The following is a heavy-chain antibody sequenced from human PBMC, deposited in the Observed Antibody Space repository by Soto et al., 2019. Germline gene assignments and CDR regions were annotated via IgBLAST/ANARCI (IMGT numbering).Heavy chain of an antibody. CDR3: AKLDCSSTSCYNLD. V-gene: IGHV3-23*01. Sequence: GGSLRLSXAASGFTFSSYAMSWVRQAPGKGLEWVSAISGSGGSTYYADSVKGRFTISRDNSKNTLYLQMNSLRAEDTAVYYCAKLDCSSTSCYNLDWGQGTLVTVS. J-gene: IGHJ4*02. CDR2: ISGSGGST. CDR1: GFTFSSYA. D-gene: IGHD2-2*02.